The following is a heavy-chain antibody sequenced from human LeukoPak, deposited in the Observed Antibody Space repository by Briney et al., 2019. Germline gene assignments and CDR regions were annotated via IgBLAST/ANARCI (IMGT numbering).Heavy chain of an antibody. CDR3: ASDRSSGWQPPPTGDVCMDV. CDR2: ISAYNGNT. D-gene: IGHD6-19*01. CDR1: GYTFTSYG. J-gene: IGHJ6*03. V-gene: IGHV1-18*01. Sequence: ASVKVSCKASGYTFTSYGISWVRQAPGQGLEWMGWISAYNGNTNYAQKLQGRVTMTTDTSTSTAYMELRSLRSDDTAVYYCASDRSSGWQPPPTGDVCMDVWGKGTTVTISS.